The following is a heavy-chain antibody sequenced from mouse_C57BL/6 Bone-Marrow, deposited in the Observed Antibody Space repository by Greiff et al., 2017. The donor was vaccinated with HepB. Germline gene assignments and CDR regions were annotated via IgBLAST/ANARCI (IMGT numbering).Heavy chain of an antibody. J-gene: IGHJ4*01. CDR2: IHPNSGST. D-gene: IGHD1-1*01. Sequence: QVQLQQSGAELVKPGASVKLSCKASGYTFTSYWMHWVKQRPGQGLEWIGMIHPNSGSTNYNEKFKSKATLTVDKSSSTAYMQLSSLTSEDSAVYYCARPYYYGSSYEAMDYWGQGTSVTVSS. CDR1: GYTFTSYW. CDR3: ARPYYYGSSYEAMDY. V-gene: IGHV1-64*01.